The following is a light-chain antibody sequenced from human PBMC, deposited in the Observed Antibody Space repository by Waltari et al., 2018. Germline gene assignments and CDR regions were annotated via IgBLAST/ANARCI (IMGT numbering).Light chain of an antibody. CDR1: RRHIGGHNY. V-gene: IGLV2-14*01. J-gene: IGLJ2*01. CDR3: SSYTSSST. Sequence: QSALTQPASVSGSPGQSITIPCTGTRRHIGGHNYVSWYQQHPGQAPKLMIYDVSKRPSGVSNRFSASKSDNTASLTISGLQAEDESDYYCSSYTSSSTFGGGTKLTVL. CDR2: DVS.